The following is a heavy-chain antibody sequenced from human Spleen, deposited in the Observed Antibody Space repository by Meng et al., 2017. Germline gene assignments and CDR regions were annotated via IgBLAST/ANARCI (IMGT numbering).Heavy chain of an antibody. CDR3: AAAAVTGTFDY. D-gene: IGHD6-19*01. J-gene: IGHJ4*02. V-gene: IGHV1-24*01. Sequence: ASVKVSCKVSGYIFTELAILWVRQAPGKGLEWMGGFDPEDDERLYAQKFQGRVTMAEDTATDTAYMEVSSLRSEDTAVYYCAAAAVTGTFDYWGQGTLVTVSS. CDR1: GYIFTELA. CDR2: FDPEDDER.